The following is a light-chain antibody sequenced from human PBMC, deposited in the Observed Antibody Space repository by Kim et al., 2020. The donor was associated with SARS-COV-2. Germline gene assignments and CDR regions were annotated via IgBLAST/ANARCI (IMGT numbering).Light chain of an antibody. CDR2: GAS. Sequence: SFSPVEVATLSCRASQSVSSYLAWYQQKPGQAPRLLIYGASTRATGIPARFSGSGSGTEFTLTISSLQSEDFAVYYCQQYNNWPYTFGQGTKLEI. CDR1: QSVSSY. CDR3: QQYNNWPYT. V-gene: IGKV3-15*01. J-gene: IGKJ2*01.